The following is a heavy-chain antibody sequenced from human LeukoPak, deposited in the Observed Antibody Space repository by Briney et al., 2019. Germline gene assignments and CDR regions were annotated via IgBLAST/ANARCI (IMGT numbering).Heavy chain of an antibody. Sequence: SVKVSCKASGGAFSSYAISWVRQAPGQGLEWMGGIIPIFGTANYAQKFQGRVTITTDESTSTAYMELSSLRSEDTAVYYCARVTCSSTSCQKYYFDYWGQGTLVTVSS. V-gene: IGHV1-69*05. D-gene: IGHD2-2*01. CDR3: ARVTCSSTSCQKYYFDY. CDR2: IIPIFGTA. J-gene: IGHJ4*02. CDR1: GGAFSSYA.